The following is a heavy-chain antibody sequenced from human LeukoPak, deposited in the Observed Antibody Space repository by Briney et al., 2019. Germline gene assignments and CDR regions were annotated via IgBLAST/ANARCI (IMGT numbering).Heavy chain of an antibody. J-gene: IGHJ4*02. D-gene: IGHD1-20*01. CDR2: ISSSGSTI. CDR1: GFTFSSYE. Sequence: GGSLRLSCAASGFTFSSYEMNWVRQAPGKGLEWVSYISSSGSTIYYADSVKGRFTISRDNTKNSLYLQMNSLRAEDTAVYYCASLDLTGTPRAHDYWGQGTLVTVSS. V-gene: IGHV3-48*03. CDR3: ASLDLTGTPRAHDY.